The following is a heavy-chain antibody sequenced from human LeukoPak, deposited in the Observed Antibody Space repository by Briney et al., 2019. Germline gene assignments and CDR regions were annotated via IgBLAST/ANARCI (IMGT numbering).Heavy chain of an antibody. D-gene: IGHD6-19*01. J-gene: IGHJ3*02. CDR3: ARGLRAVAGTYSDAFDI. CDR1: GGSISSSNW. Sequence: SETLSLTCTVSGGSISSSNWWSWVRQPPGKGLEWIGEIYHSGSTNYNPSLKSRVTISVDTSKNQFSLKLSSVTAADTAVYYCARGLRAVAGTYSDAFDIWGQGTMVTVSS. CDR2: IYHSGST. V-gene: IGHV4-4*02.